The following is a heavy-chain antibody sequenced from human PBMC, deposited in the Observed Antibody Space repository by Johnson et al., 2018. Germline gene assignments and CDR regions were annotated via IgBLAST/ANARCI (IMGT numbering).Heavy chain of an antibody. Sequence: QVTLKESGPVLVKPTEPLTLTCTVSGVSLSNGRMGVSWIRQPPGKALEWLAHIFPNGDKSYTTSLKTRLTISKDTPKRQVVLTMTDMDPVDTATYYCSRRVYYEIFTGGNYYYYYYMDVWGNGTTVTVSS. J-gene: IGHJ6*03. CDR2: IFPNGDK. V-gene: IGHV2-26*01. CDR3: SRRVYYEIFTGGNYYYYYYMDV. D-gene: IGHD3-9*01. CDR1: GVSLSNGRMG.